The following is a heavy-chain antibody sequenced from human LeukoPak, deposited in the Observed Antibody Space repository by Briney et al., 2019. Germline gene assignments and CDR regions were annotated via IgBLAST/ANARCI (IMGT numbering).Heavy chain of an antibody. D-gene: IGHD6-13*01. V-gene: IGHV1-2*02. CDR2: INPNSGGT. Sequence: WASVKVSCKASGYTFTGYYMHWVRQAPGQGLEWMGWINPNSGGTNYAQKFQGRVTMTRDTSISTAYMELSRLRSDDTAVYYCAKDRYSIWYLTIDHWGQGTLVTVSS. CDR1: GYTFTGYY. J-gene: IGHJ4*02. CDR3: AKDRYSIWYLTIDH.